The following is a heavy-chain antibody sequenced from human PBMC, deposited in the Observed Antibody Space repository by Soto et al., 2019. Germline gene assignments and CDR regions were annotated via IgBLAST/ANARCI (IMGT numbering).Heavy chain of an antibody. V-gene: IGHV4-59*01. CDR1: GDSISAYS. J-gene: IGHJ4*02. CDR2: IHYNGHT. CDR3: AREGNLGRWLQPLDF. D-gene: IGHD5-12*01. Sequence: QVQLQVSAPGLVKPSETLSLTCTVSGDSISAYSWSWVRQPPGQGLEWIGNIHYNGHTKYNPSLKSRVTMAVDTSKNQFSLKLISVTAADTAKYVCAREGNLGRWLQPLDFWGQGTLVTVSS.